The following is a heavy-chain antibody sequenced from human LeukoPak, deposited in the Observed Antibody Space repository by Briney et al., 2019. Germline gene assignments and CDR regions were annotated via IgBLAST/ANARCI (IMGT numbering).Heavy chain of an antibody. J-gene: IGHJ4*02. CDR1: GFTFSSYW. CDR2: IKQDGSEK. V-gene: IGHV3-7*01. Sequence: PGGSLRLSCAASGFTFSSYWMSWVRQAPGKGLEWVANIKQDGSEKYYVDSVKGRFTISRDNAKNSLYLQMNSLRAEDTAVYYCARYIAVAGDYFDYWGQGTLVTVFS. CDR3: ARYIAVAGDYFDY. D-gene: IGHD6-19*01.